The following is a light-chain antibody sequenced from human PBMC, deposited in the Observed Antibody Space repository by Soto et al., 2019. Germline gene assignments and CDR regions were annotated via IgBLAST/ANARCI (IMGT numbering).Light chain of an antibody. CDR3: QQYYTWPIT. Sequence: EIVLTQSPGTLSLSPGERATLSCRASQIVSNNYLAWYQHKPGQAPRLLISGASTGATGIPARFSGSGSGTEFTLTISSLQSEDCAVYYCQQYYTWPITFGGGTKVDIK. J-gene: IGKJ4*01. V-gene: IGKV3-15*01. CDR2: GAS. CDR1: QIVSNN.